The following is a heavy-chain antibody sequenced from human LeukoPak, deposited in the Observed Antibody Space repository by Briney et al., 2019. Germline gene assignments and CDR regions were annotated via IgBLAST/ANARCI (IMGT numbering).Heavy chain of an antibody. J-gene: IGHJ4*02. V-gene: IGHV3-9*01. D-gene: IGHD3-22*01. Sequence: GGSLRLSCAASGFTFDDYAMHWVRQVPGKGLEWVSGISWNSGSIGYADSVKGRFTISRDNAKNSLYLQMNSLRAEDTALYYCAKDYYDSSGYYLDYWGQGTLVTVSS. CDR2: ISWNSGSI. CDR3: AKDYYDSSGYYLDY. CDR1: GFTFDDYA.